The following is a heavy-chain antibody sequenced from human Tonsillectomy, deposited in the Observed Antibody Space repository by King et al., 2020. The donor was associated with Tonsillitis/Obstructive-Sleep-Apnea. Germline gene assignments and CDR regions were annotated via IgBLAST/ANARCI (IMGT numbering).Heavy chain of an antibody. V-gene: IGHV1-3*01. D-gene: IGHD3-3*01. CDR1: GYTFTSCA. Sequence: QVQLVQSGAEVKKPGASVKVSCKASGYTFTSCAMHWVRQAPGQRLEWMGWSNAGNGNAKYSQKFQGRVTITRDTSASTAYMELSSLRSEDTAVYYCARDRSWSGYVHYYMDVWGKGTTVTVSS. CDR3: ARDRSWSGYVHYYMDV. CDR2: SNAGNGNA. J-gene: IGHJ6*03.